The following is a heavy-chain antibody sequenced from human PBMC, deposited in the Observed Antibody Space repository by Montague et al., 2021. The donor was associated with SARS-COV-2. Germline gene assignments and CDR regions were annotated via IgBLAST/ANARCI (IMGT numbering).Heavy chain of an antibody. V-gene: IGHV1-8*01. CDR1: GYPFTSYD. CDR3: ARAILGVVIIGTPYYYYMDV. CDR2: MNPNSGNT. D-gene: IGHD3-3*01. J-gene: IGHJ6*03. Sequence: SMKVSFKASGYPFTSYDINWVRQATGQGLEWMGWMNPNSGNTGYAQKFQGRVTMTRDTSISTAYMELSILRSEDTAVYYCARAILGVVIIGTPYYYYMDVWGKGTTVTVSS.